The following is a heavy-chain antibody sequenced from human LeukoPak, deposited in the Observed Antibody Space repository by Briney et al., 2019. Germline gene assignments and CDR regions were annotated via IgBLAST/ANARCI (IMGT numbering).Heavy chain of an antibody. CDR3: ARDYYDSSGTITTSYAFDI. Sequence: PSETLSLTCAGYGGSFSAYYWSWIRQPPGKGLEWIGEINHSGRTDYNSSLKSRVTILVDTSKNQISLKLNSVTAADTAVYYCARDYYDSSGTITTSYAFDIWGQGTMVTVSS. J-gene: IGHJ3*02. CDR2: INHSGRT. CDR1: GGSFSAYY. D-gene: IGHD3-22*01. V-gene: IGHV4-34*01.